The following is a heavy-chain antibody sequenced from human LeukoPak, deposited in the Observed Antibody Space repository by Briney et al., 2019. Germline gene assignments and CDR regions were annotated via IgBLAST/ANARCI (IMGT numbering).Heavy chain of an antibody. CDR1: GFTFSRYW. J-gene: IGHJ3*02. Sequence: GGSLRLSCAASGFTFSRYWMHWVRPVPGKGLVWVSRINSEGSRISYAASVKGRFSISRDNAKNTLFLQMNSLRGDDTAVYFCASGGDFASDGLDIWGQGSMVTVS. CDR2: INSEGSRI. CDR3: ASGGDFASDGLDI. V-gene: IGHV3-74*01. D-gene: IGHD2-21*02.